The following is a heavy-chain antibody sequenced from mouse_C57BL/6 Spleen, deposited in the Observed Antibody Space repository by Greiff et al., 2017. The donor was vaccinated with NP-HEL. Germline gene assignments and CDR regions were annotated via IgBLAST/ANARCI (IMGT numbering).Heavy chain of an antibody. CDR3: ARFDYDVGFAY. CDR2: IYPGDGDT. V-gene: IGHV1-80*01. CDR1: GYAFRSYW. Sequence: QVQLQQSGAELVKPGASVKISCKASGYAFRSYWMNWVKQRPGKGLEWIGQIYPGDGDTNYNGKFKGKATLTADKSSSTAYMQLSSLTSKDSAVYFCARFDYDVGFAYWGQGTLVTVSA. D-gene: IGHD2-4*01. J-gene: IGHJ3*01.